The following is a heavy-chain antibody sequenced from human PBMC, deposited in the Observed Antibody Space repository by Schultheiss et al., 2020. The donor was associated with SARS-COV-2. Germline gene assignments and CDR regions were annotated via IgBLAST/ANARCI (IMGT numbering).Heavy chain of an antibody. CDR2: ISGSGGST. J-gene: IGHJ6*02. D-gene: IGHD2-2*01. V-gene: IGHV3-23*01. CDR3: AGAQLLIGLGDYYYGMDV. CDR1: GFTFSSYA. Sequence: GESLKISCAASGFTFSSYAMSWVRQAPGKGLEWVSAISGSGGSTYYADSVKGRFTISRDNSKNTLYLQMNSLRAEDTAVYYCAGAQLLIGLGDYYYGMDVWGQGTTVTVSS.